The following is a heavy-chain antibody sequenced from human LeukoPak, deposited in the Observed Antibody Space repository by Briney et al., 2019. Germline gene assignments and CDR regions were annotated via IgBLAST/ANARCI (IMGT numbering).Heavy chain of an antibody. CDR2: INPSGGST. CDR3: ARGRVYYDSSGYQGLDY. D-gene: IGHD3-22*01. CDR1: GYTFTSYY. Sequence: ASVKVSCKASGYTFTSYYMHWERQAPGQGLEWMGIINPSGGSTSYAQKFQGRVTMTRDTSTSTVYMELSSLRSEDTAVYYCARGRVYYDSSGYQGLDYWGQGTLVTVSS. J-gene: IGHJ4*02. V-gene: IGHV1-46*01.